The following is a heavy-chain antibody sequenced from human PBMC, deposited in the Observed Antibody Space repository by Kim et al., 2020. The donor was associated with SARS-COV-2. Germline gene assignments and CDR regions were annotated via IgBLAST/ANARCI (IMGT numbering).Heavy chain of an antibody. V-gene: IGHV1-3*01. Sequence: NTGCSQNFQGRVTITRDTAASTAYVALNSLRSEDTAVYYCAREGHEGGYLTWGQGTMVTVSS. D-gene: IGHD3-22*01. J-gene: IGHJ3*01. CDR3: AREGHEGGYLT. CDR2: NT.